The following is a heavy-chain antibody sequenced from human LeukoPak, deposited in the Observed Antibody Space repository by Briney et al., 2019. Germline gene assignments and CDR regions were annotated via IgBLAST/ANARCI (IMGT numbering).Heavy chain of an antibody. D-gene: IGHD5-24*01. CDR2: INADGSIR. V-gene: IGHV3-74*01. CDR1: DXTIAHTW. Sequence: PGGSLRLSCVASDXTIAHTWLDWVRQDPGEGLVWVSSINADGSIRNYAESVKGRFTISRDTAKSTVFLQMNSLRVDDTAMYYCARSRDGTLDIWGQGAMVTVSS. CDR3: ARSRDGTLDI. J-gene: IGHJ3*02.